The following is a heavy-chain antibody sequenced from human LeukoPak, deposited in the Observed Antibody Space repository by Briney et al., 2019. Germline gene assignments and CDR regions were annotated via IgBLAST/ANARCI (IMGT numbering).Heavy chain of an antibody. Sequence: GGSLRLSCAASGFTFSRYWMTWVRQAPGKGLEWVANVNEGGSDKYYVGSVKGRFTISRDNAKNSLYLQMNSLRVEDTAVYYCARGLTIDYWGQGTLVTVSS. CDR2: VNEGGSDK. CDR1: GFTFSRYW. D-gene: IGHD3-10*01. J-gene: IGHJ4*02. CDR3: ARGLTIDY. V-gene: IGHV3-7*01.